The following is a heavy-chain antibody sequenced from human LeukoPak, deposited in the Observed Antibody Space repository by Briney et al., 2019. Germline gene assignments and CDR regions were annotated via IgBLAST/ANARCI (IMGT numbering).Heavy chain of an antibody. Sequence: GAAVKVSCKASGGTFSSYAISWVRQAPGQGLEWMGRIIPILDMASYAQKFQCRVTITADKSTSTAYLDLSSLRSEDTAVYYCARDRSDTAMAQAHFFDYWGQGTLGTPSS. D-gene: IGHD5-18*01. V-gene: IGHV1-69*04. CDR2: IIPILDMA. J-gene: IGHJ4*02. CDR3: ARDRSDTAMAQAHFFDY. CDR1: GGTFSSYA.